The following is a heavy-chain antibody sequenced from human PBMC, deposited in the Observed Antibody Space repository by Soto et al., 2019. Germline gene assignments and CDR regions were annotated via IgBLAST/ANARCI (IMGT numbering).Heavy chain of an antibody. CDR3: ARHLREGIAARPRYYYGMDV. CDR1: GYSFTSYW. D-gene: IGHD6-6*01. CDR2: IYPGDSDT. J-gene: IGHJ6*02. V-gene: IGHV5-51*01. Sequence: PGESLKISCKGSGYSFTSYWIGWVRQMPGKGLEWMGIIYPGDSDTRYSPSFQGQVTISADKSISTAYLQWSSLKASDTAMYYCARHLREGIAARPRYYYGMDVWGQGTTVTVSS.